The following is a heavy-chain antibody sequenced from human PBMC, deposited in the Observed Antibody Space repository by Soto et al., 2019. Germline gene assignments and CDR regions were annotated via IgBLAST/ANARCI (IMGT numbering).Heavy chain of an antibody. CDR1: GFTFSSYA. V-gene: IGHV3-30-3*01. CDR2: ISYDGSNK. D-gene: IGHD6-19*01. J-gene: IGHJ4*02. CDR3: AREGSGWSSIDY. Sequence: GGSLRLSCAASGFTFSSYAMHWVRQAPGKGLEWVAVISYDGSNKYYADSVKGRFTISRDNSKNTLYLQMNSLRAEDTAVYYCAREGSGWSSIDYWGQGTLVTVSS.